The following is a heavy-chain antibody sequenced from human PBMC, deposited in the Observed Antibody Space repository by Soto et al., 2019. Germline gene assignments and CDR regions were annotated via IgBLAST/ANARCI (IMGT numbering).Heavy chain of an antibody. Sequence: ASVKVSCKTSGYAFPHYVINWVRQAPGHGLEWMGFSTHTGNTNYAQNFQGRVTMTRDTSITTVYMELKNLSPDDTAVYYCGRGRSGQIVVFYWGQGTPVTVSS. CDR3: GRGRSGQIVVFY. CDR2: STHTGNT. J-gene: IGHJ4*02. V-gene: IGHV1-18*01. D-gene: IGHD1-26*01. CDR1: GYAFPHYV.